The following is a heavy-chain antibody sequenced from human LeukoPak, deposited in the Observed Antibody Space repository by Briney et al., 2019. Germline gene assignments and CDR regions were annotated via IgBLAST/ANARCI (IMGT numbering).Heavy chain of an antibody. CDR1: GYTFTGYY. Sequence: GASVKVSCKASGYTFTGYYLHWVRQAPGQGLEWMGWINPHSGGTNYAQKFQGRVTMTRDTSISTAYMELSRLRSDDTAVYYCARNHNYAYSGSYYDYWGQGTLVTVSS. J-gene: IGHJ4*02. CDR3: ARNHNYAYSGSYYDY. V-gene: IGHV1-2*02. CDR2: INPHSGGT. D-gene: IGHD1-26*01.